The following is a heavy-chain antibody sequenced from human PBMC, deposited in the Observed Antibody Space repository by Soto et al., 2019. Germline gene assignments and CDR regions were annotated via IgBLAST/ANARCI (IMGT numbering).Heavy chain of an antibody. Sequence: PSETLSLTCTVSGGSISTHYWNWVRQPPGKGLEWIGYIDYKGNTKYNPSLKSRVTTSVDTSNNQFSLNLNSVTAADTAVYHCARDYYGDYYFDSWARESWSPSP. J-gene: IGHJ4*02. CDR3: ARDYYGDYYFDS. V-gene: IGHV4-59*11. CDR1: GGSISTHY. D-gene: IGHD4-17*01. CDR2: IDYKGNT.